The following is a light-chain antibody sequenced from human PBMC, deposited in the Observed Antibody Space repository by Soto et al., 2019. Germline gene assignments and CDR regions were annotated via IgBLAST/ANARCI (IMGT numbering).Light chain of an antibody. Sequence: EIVLAQSPGTLSLSPGERATLSCGASQSVNSSYLAWYQQKPGLAPRLLIFDASTRATGIPDRFSGSGSGTDFTLTISRLEPEDSAVYYCQQYGSSPYTFGQGTTLELK. CDR3: QQYGSSPYT. CDR2: DAS. V-gene: IGKV3D-20*01. CDR1: QSVNSSY. J-gene: IGKJ2*01.